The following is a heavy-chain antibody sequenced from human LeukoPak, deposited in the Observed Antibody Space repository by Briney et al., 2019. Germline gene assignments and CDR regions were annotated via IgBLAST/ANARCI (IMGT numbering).Heavy chain of an antibody. CDR2: IYYSGST. D-gene: IGHD2-2*01. CDR1: GGSIRSYC. V-gene: IGHV4-59*08. Sequence: SQTLSLTCTVSGGSIRSYCWSWIRQPPGKGLEWIGYIYYSGSTNYNPSLKSRVTISVDTSKSQFSLKLSSVTAADTAVYYCARTDIVVVPAAKGGHYYLDYWGQGSLVTVSS. CDR3: ARTDIVVVPAAKGGHYYLDY. J-gene: IGHJ4*02.